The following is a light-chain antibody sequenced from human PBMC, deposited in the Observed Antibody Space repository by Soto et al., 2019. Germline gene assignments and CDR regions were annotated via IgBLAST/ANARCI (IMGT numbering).Light chain of an antibody. J-gene: IGLJ1*01. CDR1: SSDIGNYNA. Sequence: QSALTQPASVSGSPGQSITIPCTGTSSDIGNYNAVSWDQQHPGKAPKLIIYEVTNRPSGVSDRFSGSKSGNTASLTISGLQAEDEADYYCGSWTTYRPYVFATGTKSPS. V-gene: IGLV2-14*01. CDR2: EVT. CDR3: GSWTTYRPYV.